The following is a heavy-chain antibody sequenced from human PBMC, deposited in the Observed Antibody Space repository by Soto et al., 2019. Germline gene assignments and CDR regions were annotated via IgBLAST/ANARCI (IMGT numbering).Heavy chain of an antibody. CDR2: FDPEDGET. CDR3: AASSVMVPAEGPFEC. D-gene: IGHD3-10*01. CDR1: GYTLTELS. J-gene: IGHJ4*02. V-gene: IGHV1-24*01. Sequence: ASVKVSCKVSGYTLTELSMHWVRQAPGKGLEWMGGFDPEDGETIYAQKFQGRVTMTEDTSTDTAYMELSSLRSEATAVYYCAASSVMVPAEGPFECCGQVTLGAV.